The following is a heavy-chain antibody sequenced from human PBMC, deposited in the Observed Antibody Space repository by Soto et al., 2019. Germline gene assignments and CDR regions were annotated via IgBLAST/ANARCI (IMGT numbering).Heavy chain of an antibody. CDR1: GYTFTRHG. CDR2: ISAYNGNT. V-gene: IGHV1-18*01. CDR3: ARVVATAYYYYYMDV. D-gene: IGHD5-12*01. J-gene: IGHJ6*03. Sequence: GASGKGSCKGSGYTFTRHGINLVRHAPGQGLEWMGWISAYNGNTNYAQKLQGRVTMTTDTSTSTAYMELRSLRSDDTAVYYCARVVATAYYYYYMDVWGKGTTVTVSS.